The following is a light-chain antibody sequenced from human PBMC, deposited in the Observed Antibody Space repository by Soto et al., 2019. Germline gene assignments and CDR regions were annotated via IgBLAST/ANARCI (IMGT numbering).Light chain of an antibody. Sequence: DIQMTQSPSSLSASVGDRVTITCRASQDISVYLAWYQHQPGKVPKLLIYSASTLQSGVPSRFSGSGSGTDFTRTISSLQPEDVATYYCQTFNTDHLPFGQGTRLEIK. V-gene: IGKV1-27*01. CDR2: SAS. CDR3: QTFNTDHLP. J-gene: IGKJ5*01. CDR1: QDISVY.